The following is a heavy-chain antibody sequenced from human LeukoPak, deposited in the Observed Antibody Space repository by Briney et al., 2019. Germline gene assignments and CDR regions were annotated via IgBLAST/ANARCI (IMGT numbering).Heavy chain of an antibody. CDR3: ARDKIVGPTTLDY. J-gene: IGHJ4*02. V-gene: IGHV3-7*01. CDR1: GFTFSGYW. CDR2: IKQDGSEK. D-gene: IGHD1-26*01. Sequence: RGSLRLSCAASGFTFSGYWMSWVRQTPEKGLEWVANIKQDGSEKYYVDSLKDRFTIPRDNAKNSLYLQMNSLRADDTAIYYCARDKIVGPTTLDYWGQGTLVTVSS.